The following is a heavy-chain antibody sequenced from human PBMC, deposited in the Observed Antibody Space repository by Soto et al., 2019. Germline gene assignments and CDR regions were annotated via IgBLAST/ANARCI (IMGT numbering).Heavy chain of an antibody. V-gene: IGHV4-34*01. J-gene: IGHJ6*02. CDR3: ARGRYSSSWASHYYYYYGMDV. CDR1: GGSFSGYY. D-gene: IGHD6-13*01. Sequence: ETLSLTCAVYGGSFSGYYWSWIRQPPGKGLEWIGEINHSGSTNYNPSLKSRVTISVDTSKNQFSLKLSSVTAADTAVYYCARGRYSSSWASHYYYYYGMDVWGQGTTVTVSS. CDR2: INHSGST.